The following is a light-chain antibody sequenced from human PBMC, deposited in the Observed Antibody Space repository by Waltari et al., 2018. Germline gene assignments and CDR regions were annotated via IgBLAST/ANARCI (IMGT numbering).Light chain of an antibody. CDR3: QQLYSYST. Sequence: DIQLTQYPSLLSASVGDRVTLTCRASQGINTYLVWYQQKPGKAPHLLNSDTSPLQRGVPSRFSGSGSGTEFNLTISSVQPEDSATYYCQQLYSYSTVGGGTEVEI. CDR1: QGINTY. J-gene: IGKJ4*01. CDR2: DTS. V-gene: IGKV1-9*01.